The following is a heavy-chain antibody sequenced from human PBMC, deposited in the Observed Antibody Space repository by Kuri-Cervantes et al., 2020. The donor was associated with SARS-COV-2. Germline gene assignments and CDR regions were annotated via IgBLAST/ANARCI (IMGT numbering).Heavy chain of an antibody. CDR1: GFTFSSYA. Sequence: GESLKISCAASGFTFSSYAMSWVRQAPGKGLEWVSSISSSSSYIYYADSVKGRFTISRDNAKNSLYLQMNSLRAEDTAVYYCASESDSSGYYDAFDIWGQGTMVTVSS. D-gene: IGHD3-22*01. J-gene: IGHJ3*02. V-gene: IGHV3-21*01. CDR2: ISSSSSYI. CDR3: ASESDSSGYYDAFDI.